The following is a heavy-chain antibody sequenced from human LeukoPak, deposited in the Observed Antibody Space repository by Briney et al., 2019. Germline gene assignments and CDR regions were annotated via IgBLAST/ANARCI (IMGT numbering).Heavy chain of an antibody. D-gene: IGHD3-10*01. CDR2: ISSSSSYI. Sequence: GGSLRLSCAASGFTFSSYEMNWVRQAPGKGLQWVSSISSSSSYIYYADSVKGRFTISRDNAKKSLYLEMNSLRAEDTAVYYCARVPMIRGVVIDHMDVWGKGTTVTISS. V-gene: IGHV3-21*01. J-gene: IGHJ6*03. CDR1: GFTFSSYE. CDR3: ARVPMIRGVVIDHMDV.